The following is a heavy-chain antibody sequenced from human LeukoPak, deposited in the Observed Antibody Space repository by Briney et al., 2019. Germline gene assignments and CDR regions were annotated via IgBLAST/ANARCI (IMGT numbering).Heavy chain of an antibody. CDR2: SDSEDGDP. CDR3: ASGNEVTLEGFAL. J-gene: IGHJ3*01. CDR1: GYSPSDMS. V-gene: IGHV1-24*01. D-gene: IGHD2-8*01. Sequence: ASVKVSCKVAGYSPSDMSVHWIRQAPGRGLEWMGSSDSEDGDPVYAQKFEGRLTMTEDTSTDTAYMDLSSLRFEDTAVYYCASGNEVTLEGFALWGQGTMVTVSS.